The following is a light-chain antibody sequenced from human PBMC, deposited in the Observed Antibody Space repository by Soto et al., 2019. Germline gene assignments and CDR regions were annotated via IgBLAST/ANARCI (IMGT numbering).Light chain of an antibody. CDR3: QQYKSYPWT. CDR1: QSISSW. Sequence: DNHMTQSPSTPSASVGDRVTITCRASQSISSWLAWYQQKPGKAPNLLIYKASSLRSGVPSRFSGSGSGTEFTLTISSLQPDDSATYYCQQYKSYPWTFGQGTKVDIK. V-gene: IGKV1-5*03. J-gene: IGKJ1*01. CDR2: KAS.